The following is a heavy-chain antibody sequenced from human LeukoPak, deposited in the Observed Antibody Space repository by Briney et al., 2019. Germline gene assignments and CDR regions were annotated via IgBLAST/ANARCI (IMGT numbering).Heavy chain of an antibody. Sequence: TGGSLRLSCAASGFTFSSYAMSWVRQAPGKGLEWVSAISGSGGSTYYADSVKGRFTISRDNSKNTLYLQMNSLRAEDTAVYYCASTRTTYYDFWSGYSAFDYWGQGTLVTVSS. J-gene: IGHJ4*02. CDR2: ISGSGGST. CDR3: ASTRTTYYDFWSGYSAFDY. CDR1: GFTFSSYA. D-gene: IGHD3-3*01. V-gene: IGHV3-23*01.